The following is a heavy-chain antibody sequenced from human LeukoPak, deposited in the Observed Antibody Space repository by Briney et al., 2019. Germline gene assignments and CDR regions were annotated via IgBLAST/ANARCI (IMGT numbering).Heavy chain of an antibody. J-gene: IGHJ5*02. CDR1: GGPFRGFF. V-gene: IGHV4-34*01. D-gene: IGHD4-23*01. CDR2: ISHSGSS. Sequence: SETLSLTCAVYGGPFRGFFWSWIRQAPRKGLGWIGEISHSGSSNYNPSLKSRITISVDTSKSQFYLRLTSVTAADTAVYYCARGIFYGGRNQYIWFDLWGQGTLVTVSS. CDR3: ARGIFYGGRNQYIWFDL.